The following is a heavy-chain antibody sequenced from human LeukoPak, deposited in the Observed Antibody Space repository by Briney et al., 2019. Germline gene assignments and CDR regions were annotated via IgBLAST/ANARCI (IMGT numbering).Heavy chain of an antibody. CDR1: DGSISSSNCY. J-gene: IGHJ4*02. V-gene: IGHV4-39*01. CDR2: IYYSGST. Sequence: SETLSLTCTVSDGSISSSNCYWGWIRQPPGKGLEWIGSIYYSGSTYYNPSPKSRVTISVDTSKRQFSLKVSSVTAADAAVYYCARQIETYSSIWYRYFDYWGQGTLVTVSS. CDR3: ARQIETYSSIWYRYFDY. D-gene: IGHD6-13*01.